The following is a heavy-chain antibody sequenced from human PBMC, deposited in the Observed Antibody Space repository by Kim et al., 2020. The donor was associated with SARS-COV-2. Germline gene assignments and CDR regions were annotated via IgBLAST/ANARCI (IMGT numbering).Heavy chain of an antibody. J-gene: IGHJ4*02. V-gene: IGHV3-7*01. CDR3: AKWRGAQSEFDF. D-gene: IGHD1-26*01. Sequence: YLDSVRGRFTTSKENTKNTVFLQMNSLGAADTALYYCAKWRGAQSEFDFWGQGTRVTVSS.